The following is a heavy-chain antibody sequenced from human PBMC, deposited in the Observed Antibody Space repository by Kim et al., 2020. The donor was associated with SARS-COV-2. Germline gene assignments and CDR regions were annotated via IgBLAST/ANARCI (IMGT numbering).Heavy chain of an antibody. D-gene: IGHD6-6*01. CDR2: ISGSGATL. Sequence: GGSLRLSCAASGFTFSSYEMNWVRQAPGKGLEWVSYISGSGATLYYADSVKGRFTTSRDNAKNSLDLQMNSLRVEDTAVYYCVRESKPEYTYWYFDAWGRGTLVTVSS. CDR3: VRESKPEYTYWYFDA. V-gene: IGHV3-48*03. CDR1: GFTFSSYE. J-gene: IGHJ2*01.